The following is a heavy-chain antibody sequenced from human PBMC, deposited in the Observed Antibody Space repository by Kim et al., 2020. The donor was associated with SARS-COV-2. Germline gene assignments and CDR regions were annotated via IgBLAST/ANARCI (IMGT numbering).Heavy chain of an antibody. Sequence: GGSLRLSCVTSRFSLSDNYIDWVRQGPGKGLEWVGRSGNKASSHATEYAASVRDRFIISRDDSRNSLYLQMNSLKTEDTAVYFCCRGYSGGPIYAFDIWGQGTGVTVSS. CDR2: SGNKASSHAT. D-gene: IGHD6-19*01. J-gene: IGHJ3*02. CDR1: RFSLSDNY. V-gene: IGHV3-72*01. CDR3: CRGYSGGPIYAFDI.